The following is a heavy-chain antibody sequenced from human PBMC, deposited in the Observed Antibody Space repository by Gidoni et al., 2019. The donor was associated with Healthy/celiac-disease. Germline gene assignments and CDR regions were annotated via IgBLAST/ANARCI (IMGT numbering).Heavy chain of an antibody. D-gene: IGHD2-21*02. V-gene: IGHV1-18*01. CDR3: ARDREYCGCDCYPPHGMDV. Sequence: QVQLVQSGAEVKKPGASVKVSCTASGYTFTSYGFSWVRQAPGQGLEWMGWIGAYNGNTNYAQKLQGRVTMTTDTSTRTAYMELRSLRSDDTAVYYCARDREYCGCDCYPPHGMDVWGQGTTVTVSS. CDR2: IGAYNGNT. CDR1: GYTFTSYG. J-gene: IGHJ6*02.